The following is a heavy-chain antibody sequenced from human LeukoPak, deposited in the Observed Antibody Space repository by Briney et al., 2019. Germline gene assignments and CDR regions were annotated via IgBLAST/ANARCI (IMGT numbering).Heavy chain of an antibody. CDR1: GGSFSGYY. D-gene: IGHD2-15*01. CDR2: INHSGST. Sequence: SETLSLTCAVYGGSFSGYYWSWIRQPPGKGLEWIGEINHSGSTNYNPSLKSRVTISVDTSKNQFSLKLSSVTAADSAVYYCARNVRYCSGGGCYSYYYYAMDVWGQGTTVTVSS. J-gene: IGHJ6*02. CDR3: ARNVRYCSGGGCYSYYYYAMDV. V-gene: IGHV4-34*01.